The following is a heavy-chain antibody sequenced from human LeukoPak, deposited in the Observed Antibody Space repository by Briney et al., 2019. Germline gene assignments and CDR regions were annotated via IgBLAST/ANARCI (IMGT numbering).Heavy chain of an antibody. Sequence: PGGSLRLSCAASEFTFSNYWMSWVRQAPGKGLEWVSVIYSGGSTYYADSVKGRFTISRDNSKNTLYLQMNSLRAEDTAVYYCARGIAAAGTPYYDYWGQGTLVTVSS. D-gene: IGHD6-13*01. V-gene: IGHV3-53*01. CDR1: EFTFSNYW. J-gene: IGHJ4*02. CDR2: IYSGGST. CDR3: ARGIAAAGTPYYDY.